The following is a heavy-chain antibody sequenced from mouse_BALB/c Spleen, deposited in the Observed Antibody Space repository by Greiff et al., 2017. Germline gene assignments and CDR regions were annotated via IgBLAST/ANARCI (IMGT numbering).Heavy chain of an antibody. CDR3: ARDWTTTGDFAY. J-gene: IGHJ3*01. D-gene: IGHD2-12*01. CDR2: ISSGGSYT. V-gene: IGHV5-9-4*01. Sequence: EVKLVESGGGLVKPGGSLKLSCAASGFTFSSYAMSWVRQSPEKRLEWVAEISSGGSYTYYPDTVTGRFTISRDNAKNTLYLEMSSLRSEDTAMYYCARDWTTTGDFAYWGQGTLVTVSA. CDR1: GFTFSSYA.